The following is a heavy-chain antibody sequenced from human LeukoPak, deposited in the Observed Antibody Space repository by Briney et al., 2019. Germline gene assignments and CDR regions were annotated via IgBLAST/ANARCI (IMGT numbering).Heavy chain of an antibody. J-gene: IGHJ4*02. CDR1: GGTFSSYA. D-gene: IGHD3-22*01. CDR2: IIPIFGTA. CDR3: ARDRSYYDSSGYSYPFDY. Sequence: SVKVSCKASGGTFSSYAISWVRQAPGQGLEWMGGIIPIFGTANYAQKFQGRVTVTADESTSTAYMELSSLRSEDTAVYYCARDRSYYDSSGYSYPFDYWGQGTLVTVSS. V-gene: IGHV1-69*13.